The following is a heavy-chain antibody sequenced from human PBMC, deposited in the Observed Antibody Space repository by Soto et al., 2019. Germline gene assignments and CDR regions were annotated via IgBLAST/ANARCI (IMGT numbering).Heavy chain of an antibody. J-gene: IGHJ5*02. CDR3: ARDQRDIVVVVAATGSWFGP. D-gene: IGHD2-15*01. CDR2: IIPIFGTA. Sequence: SVKVSCKASGGTFSSYAISWVRQAPGQGLEWMGGIIPIFGTANYAQKFQGRVTITADESTSTAYMELSSLRSEDTAVYYCARDQRDIVVVVAATGSWFGPWGQGTLVTVS. V-gene: IGHV1-69*13. CDR1: GGTFSSYA.